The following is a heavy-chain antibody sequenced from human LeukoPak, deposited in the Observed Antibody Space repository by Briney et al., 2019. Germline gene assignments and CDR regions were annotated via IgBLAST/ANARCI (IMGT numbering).Heavy chain of an antibody. V-gene: IGHV3-30-3*01. CDR3: ARDGKTIFGVVINEFDP. J-gene: IGHJ5*02. CDR1: GFTFSSYA. Sequence: GGSLRLSCAASGFTFSSYAMHWVRQAPGKGLEWVAVISYDGSNKYYADSVKGRFTISRDNAKNSLYLQMNSLRDEDTAVYYCARDGKTIFGVVINEFDPWGQGTLVTVSS. D-gene: IGHD3-3*01. CDR2: ISYDGSNK.